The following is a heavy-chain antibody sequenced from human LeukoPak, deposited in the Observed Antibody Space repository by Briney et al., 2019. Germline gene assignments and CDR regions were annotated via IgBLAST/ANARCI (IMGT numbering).Heavy chain of an antibody. CDR3: ASLKNYYDSSGYLVTDAFDI. Sequence: GASVKVSCKASGYTFTSYDINWVRQATGQGLEWMGWMNPNSGNTGYAQKLQGRVTMTTDTSTGTAYMELRSLKSDDTAVYYCASLKNYYDSSGYLVTDAFDIWGQGTMVTVSS. V-gene: IGHV1-8*01. J-gene: IGHJ3*02. D-gene: IGHD3-22*01. CDR1: GYTFTSYD. CDR2: MNPNSGNT.